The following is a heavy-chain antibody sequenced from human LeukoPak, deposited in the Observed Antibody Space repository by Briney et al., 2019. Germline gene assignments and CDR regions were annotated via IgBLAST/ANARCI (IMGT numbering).Heavy chain of an antibody. D-gene: IGHD6-6*01. Sequence: SVKVSCKASGGTFSSYAISWLRQAPGQGLEWMGGIIPIFGTANYAQKFQGRVTMTTDESTSTAYMELSSLRSEDTTVYYCAREYSSSAFVYWGQSTLVTVSS. V-gene: IGHV1-69*05. CDR2: IIPIFGTA. CDR1: GGTFSSYA. J-gene: IGHJ4*02. CDR3: AREYSSSAFVY.